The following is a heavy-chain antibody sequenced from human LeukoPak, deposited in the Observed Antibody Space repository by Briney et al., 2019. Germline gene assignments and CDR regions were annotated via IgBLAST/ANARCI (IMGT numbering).Heavy chain of an antibody. J-gene: IGHJ6*03. Sequence: ASVKVSCKASGYTFTGYYMHWVRQAPGQGLEWMGWINPNSGGTNYAQKFQGRVTMTRDTSTSTVYMELSSLRSEDTAVYYCARGPSITLIRGGQWYYYMDVWGKGTTVTISS. V-gene: IGHV1-2*02. CDR2: INPNSGGT. CDR3: ARGPSITLIRGGQWYYYMDV. D-gene: IGHD3-10*01. CDR1: GYTFTGYY.